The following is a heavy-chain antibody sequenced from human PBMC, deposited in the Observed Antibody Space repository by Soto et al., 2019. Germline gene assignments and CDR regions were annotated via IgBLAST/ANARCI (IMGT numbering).Heavy chain of an antibody. Sequence: SETLSLTCTVSGDSVSGRSYYWSWIRQPPGKALEWIGYIFYNGSTNYNPSLKSRVTMSVDTSKDQFSLKLRSVTGADTAVYYCARDIRGYSRALDYWGPGTLVTVSS. CDR3: ARDIRGYSRALDY. D-gene: IGHD5-18*01. CDR2: IFYNGST. CDR1: GDSVSGRSYY. J-gene: IGHJ4*02. V-gene: IGHV4-61*01.